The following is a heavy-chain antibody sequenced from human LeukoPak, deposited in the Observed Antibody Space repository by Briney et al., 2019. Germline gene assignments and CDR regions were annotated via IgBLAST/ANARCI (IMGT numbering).Heavy chain of an antibody. Sequence: PSETLSLTCAVYGGSFSGYYWSWIRQSPGKGLEWIGEINHSGSTNYNPSLKSRVTISVDTSKNQFSLKLSSVTAADTAVYYCARGWYDILTGYIFLNWFDPWGQGTLVTVSS. CDR2: INHSGST. CDR1: GGSFSGYY. CDR3: ARGWYDILTGYIFLNWFDP. V-gene: IGHV4-34*01. D-gene: IGHD3-9*01. J-gene: IGHJ5*02.